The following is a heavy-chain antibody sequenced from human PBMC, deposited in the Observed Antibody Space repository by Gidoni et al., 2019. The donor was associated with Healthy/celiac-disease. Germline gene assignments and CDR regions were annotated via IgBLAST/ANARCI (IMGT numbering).Heavy chain of an antibody. CDR2: IWYDGSNK. Sequence: QVQLVESGGGVVQPGRSLRLSCAASGFTFSSYGMHWVRQAPGKGLEWVAVIWYDGSNKYYADSVKGRFTISRDNSKNTLYLQMNSLRAEDTAVYYCARDPSHYDSSGYYYGWGQGTLVTVSS. V-gene: IGHV3-33*01. D-gene: IGHD3-22*01. CDR1: GFTFSSYG. CDR3: ARDPSHYDSSGYYYG. J-gene: IGHJ4*02.